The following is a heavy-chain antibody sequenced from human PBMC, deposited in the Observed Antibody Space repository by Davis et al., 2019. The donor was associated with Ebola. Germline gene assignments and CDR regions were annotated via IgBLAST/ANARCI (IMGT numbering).Heavy chain of an antibody. D-gene: IGHD2-2*02. CDR3: ARWDIVVVPAAIFFDY. V-gene: IGHV1-3*01. Sequence: AASVKVSCKASGYTFTSYAMHWVRQAPGQRLEWMGWINAGNGNTKYSQKFQGRVTMTTDTSTSTAYMELRSLRSDDTAVYYCARWDIVVVPAAIFFDYWGQGTLVTVSS. J-gene: IGHJ4*02. CDR2: INAGNGNT. CDR1: GYTFTSYA.